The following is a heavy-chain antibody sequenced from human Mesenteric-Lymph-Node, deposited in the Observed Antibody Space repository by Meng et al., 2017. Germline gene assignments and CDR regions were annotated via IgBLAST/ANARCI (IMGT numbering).Heavy chain of an antibody. CDR1: GFTFSSYA. Sequence: GGSLRLSCAASGFTFSSYAMHWVRQAPGKGLEWVAVISYDGSNKYYADSVKGRFTISRDNSKNTLYLQMNSLRAEDTAVYYCARLSSGPSTVYDYVWGSYRHQIDYWGQGTLVTVSS. CDR2: ISYDGSNK. CDR3: ARLSSGPSTVYDYVWGSYRHQIDY. D-gene: IGHD3-16*02. V-gene: IGHV3-30*04. J-gene: IGHJ4*02.